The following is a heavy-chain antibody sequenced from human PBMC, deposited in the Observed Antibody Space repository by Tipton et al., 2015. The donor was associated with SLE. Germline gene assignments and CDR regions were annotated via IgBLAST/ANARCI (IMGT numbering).Heavy chain of an antibody. V-gene: IGHV3-23*01. Sequence: SLRLSCAASGFTFSTYALCWVRQAPGKGLEWVSVICYSGGSTYYADSVKSRFTISRDNSKNTLYLHMNSLRAEDTAVYYCAKATAFQWRPSDAFDVWGQGTVVTAS. CDR2: ICYSGGST. CDR3: AKATAFQWRPSDAFDV. D-gene: IGHD6-19*01. CDR1: GFTFSTYA. J-gene: IGHJ3*01.